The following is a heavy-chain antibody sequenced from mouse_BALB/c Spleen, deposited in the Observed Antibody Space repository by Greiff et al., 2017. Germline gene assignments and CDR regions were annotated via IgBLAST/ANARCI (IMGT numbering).Heavy chain of an antibody. CDR1: GYTFTSYV. J-gene: IGHJ4*01. D-gene: IGHD2-2*01. V-gene: IGHV1-14*01. CDR2: INPYNDGT. CDR3: ARRGIYYGSSYYYAMDY. Sequence: VQLQQSGPELVKPGASVKMSCKASGYTFTSYVMHWVKQKPGQGLEWIGYINPYNDGTKYNEKFKGKATLTSDKSSSTAYMELSSLTSEDSAVYYCARRGIYYGSSYYYAMDYWGQGTSVTVSS.